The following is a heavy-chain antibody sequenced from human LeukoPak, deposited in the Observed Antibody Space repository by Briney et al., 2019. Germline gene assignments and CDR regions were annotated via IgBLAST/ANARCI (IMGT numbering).Heavy chain of an antibody. CDR2: IYWDDDK. CDR3: AHRRGGFETRIFDY. CDR1: GLSLSTSGVG. Sequence: ESGPTLVSPTETLTLTCTFSGLSLSTSGVGVGWIRQPPGKALEWLALIYWDDDKRYSPSLKSRLTITKDTSKNQVVLTMTNMDPVDTATYYCAHRRGGFETRIFDYWGQGTLVTVSS. J-gene: IGHJ4*02. V-gene: IGHV2-5*02. D-gene: IGHD3-16*01.